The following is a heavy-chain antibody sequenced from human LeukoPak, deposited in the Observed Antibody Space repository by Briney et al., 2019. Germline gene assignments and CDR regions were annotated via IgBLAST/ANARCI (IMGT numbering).Heavy chain of an antibody. CDR2: IKSKTHGETT. V-gene: IGHV3-15*01. J-gene: IGHJ3*02. Sequence: GGSLRLSCTASGFSFTNAWMSWVRQAPGKGLEWVGRIKSKTHGETTDYAAPVKGRFAISRDDSKNTLYLQMNSLKTEDTGVYYCTKEIHMGAFDIWGQGTMVTVSS. CDR3: TKEIHMGAFDI. CDR1: GFSFTNAW.